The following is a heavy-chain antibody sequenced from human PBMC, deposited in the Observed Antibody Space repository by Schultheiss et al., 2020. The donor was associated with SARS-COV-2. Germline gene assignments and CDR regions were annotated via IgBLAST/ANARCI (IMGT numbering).Heavy chain of an antibody. CDR3: ARGRYQLLWSYWFDP. Sequence: SETLSLTCTVSGGSISSSNWWSWVRQPPGKGLEWIGYIYYSGSTNYNPSLKSRVTISVDTSKNQFSLKLSSVTAADTAVYYCARGRYQLLWSYWFDPWGQGTLVTVSS. CDR1: GGSISSSNW. J-gene: IGHJ5*02. D-gene: IGHD2-2*01. V-gene: IGHV4-4*02. CDR2: IYYSGST.